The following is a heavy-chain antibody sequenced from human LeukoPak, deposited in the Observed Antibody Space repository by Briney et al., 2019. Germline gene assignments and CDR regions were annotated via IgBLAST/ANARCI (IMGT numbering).Heavy chain of an antibody. D-gene: IGHD3-10*01. J-gene: IGHJ3*02. CDR1: GFTFSNSG. Sequence: PGRSLRLSCAASGFTFSNSGMHWIRQAPPEALEWVALIWYDGSNKYYADSVKARFTISRDNSKNTLYLQMNSLRAEDTAVYYCASPYGSGNAFDIWGQGTMVTVSS. V-gene: IGHV3-33*01. CDR2: IWYDGSNK. CDR3: ASPYGSGNAFDI.